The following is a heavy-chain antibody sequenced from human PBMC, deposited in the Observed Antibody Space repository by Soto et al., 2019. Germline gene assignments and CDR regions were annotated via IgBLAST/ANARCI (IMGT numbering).Heavy chain of an antibody. V-gene: IGHV1-69*12. CDR2: IIPIFGTA. D-gene: IGHD3-10*01. J-gene: IGHJ4*02. Sequence: QVQLVQSGAEVKKPGSSVKVSCKASGGTFSSYAISWVRQAPGQGLEWMGGIIPIFGTANYAQKFQGRVTITADESTSTAYMALSSLRSEDTAVYYCASLRITMVRGVTPFRFDYWGQGTLVTVSS. CDR3: ASLRITMVRGVTPFRFDY. CDR1: GGTFSSYA.